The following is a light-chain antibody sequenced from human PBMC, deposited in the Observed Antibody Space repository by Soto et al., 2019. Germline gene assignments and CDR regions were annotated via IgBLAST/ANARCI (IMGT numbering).Light chain of an antibody. J-gene: IGKJ1*01. CDR1: QSISSW. Sequence: DIQMTQSPSTLSASVGDRVTITCRASQSISSWLAWYQQKPGKAPKLLIYKASSLESGGPSRFRGSGSGTEFTLTISSLQPDDFPTYYCQQYNSLWTFGQRTKVEIK. V-gene: IGKV1-5*03. CDR3: QQYNSLWT. CDR2: KAS.